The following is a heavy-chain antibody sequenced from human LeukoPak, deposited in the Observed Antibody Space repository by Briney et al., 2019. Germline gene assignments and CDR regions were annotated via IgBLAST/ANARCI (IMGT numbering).Heavy chain of an antibody. CDR3: ARVGDYDFWSGYLWYFDL. Sequence: SETLSLTCTVSGGSISSSSYYWGWIRQPPGKGLEWIGSIYHSGSTYYNPSLKSRVTISVDTSKNQFSLKLSSVTAADTAVYYCARVGDYDFWSGYLWYFDLWGRGTLVTVSS. D-gene: IGHD3-3*01. V-gene: IGHV4-39*07. CDR2: IYHSGST. CDR1: GGSISSSSYY. J-gene: IGHJ2*01.